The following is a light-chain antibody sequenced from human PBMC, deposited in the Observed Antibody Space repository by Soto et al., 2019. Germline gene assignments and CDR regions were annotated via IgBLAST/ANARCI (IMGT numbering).Light chain of an antibody. CDR1: QSISYW. Sequence: DIQMTQSPSTLSASVGDRVTNTCRASQSISYWLAWYQQKPGKAPKLLIYDASTLESGVPSRFSGSGSGTEFTLTISSLEPDDFATYYCQQYNTYSTFGQETKVDIK. CDR3: QQYNTYST. CDR2: DAS. V-gene: IGKV1-5*01. J-gene: IGKJ1*01.